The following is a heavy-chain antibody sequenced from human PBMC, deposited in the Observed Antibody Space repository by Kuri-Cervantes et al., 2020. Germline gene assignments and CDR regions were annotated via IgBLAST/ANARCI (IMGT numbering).Heavy chain of an antibody. CDR2: INHSGSI. J-gene: IGHJ6*03. CDR3: ARGFKGNPFSSGWWSRTYYMDV. V-gene: IGHV4-4*02. Sequence: SGPTLVKPTQTLTLTCTFSGFSLSTRSMRVSWIRQPPGKGLEWIGEINHSGSINYNPSLKSRVTISVDTSKNQFSLKLSSVTAADTAVYYCARGFKGNPFSSGWWSRTYYMDVWGKGTTVTVSS. CDR1: GFSLSTRSMR. D-gene: IGHD6-19*01.